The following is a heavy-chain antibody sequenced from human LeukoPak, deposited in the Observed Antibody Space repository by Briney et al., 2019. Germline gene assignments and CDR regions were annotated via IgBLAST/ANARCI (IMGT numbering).Heavy chain of an antibody. Sequence: GASVKVSCKASGYTFTGYYMHWVRQAPGQGLEWVGWINPKNGGSNYAQKFQGRVTMTRDTSISTAYMELSRLRSDDTAVYYCARGYYDFWSGYLNYYYYYMDVWGKGTTVTVSS. V-gene: IGHV1-2*02. CDR1: GYTFTGYY. CDR3: ARGYYDFWSGYLNYYYYYMDV. CDR2: INPKNGGS. D-gene: IGHD3-3*01. J-gene: IGHJ6*03.